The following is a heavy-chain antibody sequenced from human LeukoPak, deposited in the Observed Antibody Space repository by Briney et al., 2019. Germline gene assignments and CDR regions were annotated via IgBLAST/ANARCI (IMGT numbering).Heavy chain of an antibody. D-gene: IGHD1-26*01. Sequence: SETLSLTCTVSGVSISGNYWSWIRQPPGKGLEWIGYIFYTGSTNYNPSLQSRVTMLLDTSKNQFSLKLSSVTAADTAVYYCAREGNKYSGSLDIWGQGTMVTVSS. CDR2: IFYTGST. CDR1: GVSISGNY. J-gene: IGHJ3*02. CDR3: AREGNKYSGSLDI. V-gene: IGHV4-59*01.